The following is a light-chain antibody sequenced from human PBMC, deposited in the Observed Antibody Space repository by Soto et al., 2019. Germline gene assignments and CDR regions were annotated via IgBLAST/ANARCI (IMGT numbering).Light chain of an antibody. J-gene: IGKJ1*01. V-gene: IGKV3-20*01. Sequence: EIVLTQSPGILSSSPGERATLSCRASQSVSSSYLAWYRQKPGQAPRLLIYAASSRATGIPDRFSGSGSGTDFTLTISRQEPEDFAVYYCQQYGSSSWTFGQGTKVEFK. CDR3: QQYGSSSWT. CDR2: AAS. CDR1: QSVSSSY.